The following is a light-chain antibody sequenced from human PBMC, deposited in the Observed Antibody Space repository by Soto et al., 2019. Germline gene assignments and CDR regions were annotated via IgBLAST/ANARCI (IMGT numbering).Light chain of an antibody. Sequence: QSALTQPPSVSGSPGQSVTISCTGTSSDVGSYNRVSWYQQPPGTAPKLMIYEVTNRPSGVPNRFSASKSGNTASLTISGLQAEDEAYYYCTSYTSSRTWVFGGGTKVTVL. V-gene: IGLV2-18*02. CDR1: SSDVGSYNR. CDR2: EVT. CDR3: TSYTSSRTWV. J-gene: IGLJ3*02.